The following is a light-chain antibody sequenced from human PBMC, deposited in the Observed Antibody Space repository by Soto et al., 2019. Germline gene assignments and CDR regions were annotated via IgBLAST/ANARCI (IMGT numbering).Light chain of an antibody. V-gene: IGLV2-23*01. CDR3: CSYADSSTYV. CDR1: SSDVGSYNL. Sequence: QSALTQPASVSGSPGQSITISCTGTSSDVGSYNLVSWYQRHPGKAPKLIIYEDSKRPSGVSSRFSGSKSGNTASLTISGLQTEDEADYYCCSYADSSTYVFGTGTKLTVL. J-gene: IGLJ1*01. CDR2: EDS.